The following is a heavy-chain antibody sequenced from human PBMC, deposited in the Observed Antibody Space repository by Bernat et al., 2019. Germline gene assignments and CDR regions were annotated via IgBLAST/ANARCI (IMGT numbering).Heavy chain of an antibody. D-gene: IGHD3-22*01. J-gene: IGHJ6*02. Sequence: QLQLQESGQGLVKPSETLSLTCTVSGGSISSSSYYWGCIRQPPGKGLEWIGSIYYSGSTYYNPYLKSRVTISVDTSKNQFSLKLSSVTAADTAVYYCAGQSKIVVVTYYYYGMDVWGQGTTVTVSS. CDR1: GGSISSSSYY. CDR3: AGQSKIVVVTYYYYGMDV. V-gene: IGHV4-39*01. CDR2: IYYSGST.